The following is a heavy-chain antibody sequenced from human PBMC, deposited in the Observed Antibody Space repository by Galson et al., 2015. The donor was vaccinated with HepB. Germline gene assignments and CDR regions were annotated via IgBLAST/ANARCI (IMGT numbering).Heavy chain of an antibody. V-gene: IGHV3-7*03. CDR3: ARTPGGYSYGIYWYFDL. CDR1: GFTFSSYW. D-gene: IGHD5-18*01. J-gene: IGHJ2*01. CDR2: IKQDGSEK. Sequence: SLRLSCAASGFTFSSYWMSWVRQAPGKGLEWVANIKQDGSEKYYVDSVKGRFTISRDNAKNSLYLQMNSLRAEDTAVYYCARTPGGYSYGIYWYFDLWGRGTLVTVSS.